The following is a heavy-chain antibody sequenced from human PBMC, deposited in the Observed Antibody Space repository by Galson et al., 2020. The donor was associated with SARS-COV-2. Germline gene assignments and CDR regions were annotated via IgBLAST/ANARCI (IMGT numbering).Heavy chain of an antibody. Sequence: SETLSLTCSVSGGTISGASNYWGWIRPPPGQGLVWIGNVYNSGNTYYNPALESRVTMSVDTSKSQFSLMLTSVTAADTAVYYCARRRWILLRGEDTFDYWGQGTLVTVSS. CDR1: GGTISGASNY. CDR2: VYNSGNT. V-gene: IGHV4-39*01. J-gene: IGHJ4*02. D-gene: IGHD3-16*01. CDR3: ARRRWILLRGEDTFDY.